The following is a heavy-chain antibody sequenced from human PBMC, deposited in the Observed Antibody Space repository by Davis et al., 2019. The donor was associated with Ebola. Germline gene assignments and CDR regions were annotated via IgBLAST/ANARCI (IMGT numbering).Heavy chain of an antibody. CDR1: GGSISSYY. D-gene: IGHD1-7*01. V-gene: IGHV4-59*12. Sequence: MPGGSLRLSCTVSGGSISSYYWSWIRQPPGKGLEWIGYIYYSGSTNYNPSLKSRVTMFLDKSLNQFSLKMSSVTAADTAVYYCARVLFSVWNYEALDIWGQGTTVTVSS. J-gene: IGHJ3*02. CDR3: ARVLFSVWNYEALDI. CDR2: IYYSGST.